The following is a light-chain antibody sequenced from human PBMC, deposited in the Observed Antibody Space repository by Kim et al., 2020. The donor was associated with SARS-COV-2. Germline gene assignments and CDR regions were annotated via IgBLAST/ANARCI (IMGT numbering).Light chain of an antibody. CDR3: QTWGTNFWV. Sequence: ASVNLTCTLSNGHTSYAIAWHQQQPQKGPRYLMTINSDGSHNEGDGIPDRFSGSSSGAERYLSISSLQSEDEADYYCQTWGTNFWVFGGGTQLTVL. J-gene: IGLJ3*02. V-gene: IGLV4-69*01. CDR2: INSDGSH. CDR1: NGHTSYA.